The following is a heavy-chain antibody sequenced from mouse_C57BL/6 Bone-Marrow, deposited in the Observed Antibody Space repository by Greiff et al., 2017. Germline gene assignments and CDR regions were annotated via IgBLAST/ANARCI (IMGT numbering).Heavy chain of an antibody. CDR1: GYTFTSYW. Sequence: VQLKQPGAELVKPGASVKLSCKASGYTFTSYWMHWVKQRPGRGLEWIGRIDPNSGGTKYNEKFKSKATLTVDKPSSTAYMQLSSLTSEDSAVYYCARRLFITTVSYWYFDVWGTGTTVTVSS. J-gene: IGHJ1*03. CDR2: IDPNSGGT. V-gene: IGHV1-72*01. D-gene: IGHD1-1*01. CDR3: ARRLFITTVSYWYFDV.